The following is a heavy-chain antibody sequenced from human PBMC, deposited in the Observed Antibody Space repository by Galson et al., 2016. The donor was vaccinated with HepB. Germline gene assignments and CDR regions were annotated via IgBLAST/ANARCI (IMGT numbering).Heavy chain of an antibody. CDR1: GLTINNNY. V-gene: IGHV3-53*01. CDR2: MYSGGST. D-gene: IGHD3-22*01. Sequence: SLRLSCAASGLTINNNYMSWVRQPPGKGLEWVSTMYSGGSTHYADSVKGRFTVSRQNAKNTLYLQMNSLRGEDTAVYYCAKSSGSYRRDWYFDLWGRGTLVSVSS. J-gene: IGHJ2*01. CDR3: AKSSGSYRRDWYFDL.